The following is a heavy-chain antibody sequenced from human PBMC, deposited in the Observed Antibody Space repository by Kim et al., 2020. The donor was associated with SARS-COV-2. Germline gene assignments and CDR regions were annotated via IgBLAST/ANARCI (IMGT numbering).Heavy chain of an antibody. CDR1: GGSISSSSYY. J-gene: IGHJ6*02. CDR3: ARSQGASSWGHSYYYGMDV. V-gene: IGHV4-39*01. Sequence: SETLSLTCTVSGGSISSSSYYWGWIRQPPGKGLEWIGSIYYSGSTYYNPSLKSRVTISVDTSKNQFSLKLSSVTAADTAVYYCARSQGASSWGHSYYYGMDVWGQGTTVTVSS. CDR2: IYYSGST. D-gene: IGHD6-13*01.